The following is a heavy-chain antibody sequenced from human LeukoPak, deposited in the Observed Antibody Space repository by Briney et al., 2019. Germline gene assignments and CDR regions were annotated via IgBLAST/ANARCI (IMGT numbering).Heavy chain of an antibody. V-gene: IGHV4-38-2*01. D-gene: IGHD3-9*01. Sequence: SETLSLTCAVSGYFISSGNYWGWIRQPPGKGLEWIGSIYHSGSTYYNPSLKSRVTISGDTSKNQFSLELNSVTATDTAVYYCARVSSDWFYFHSWGQGTLVTVSS. CDR2: IYHSGST. CDR1: GYFISSGNY. J-gene: IGHJ4*02. CDR3: ARVSSDWFYFHS.